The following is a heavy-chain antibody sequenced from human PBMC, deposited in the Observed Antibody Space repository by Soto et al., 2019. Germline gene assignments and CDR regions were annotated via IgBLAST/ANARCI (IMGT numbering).Heavy chain of an antibody. CDR1: GGSVSSHY. CDR3: AREGAGSGKNNWFDP. CDR2: IHYSGGT. J-gene: IGHJ5*02. Sequence: SETLSLTCTVYGGSVSSHYWSWIRQPPGKGLEWIGFIHYSGGTKYNPSLESRVTMSVDTSQNQLSLRLNSVTAADTAVYYCAREGAGSGKNNWFDPWGLGTLVTVSS. D-gene: IGHD3-10*01. V-gene: IGHV4-59*02.